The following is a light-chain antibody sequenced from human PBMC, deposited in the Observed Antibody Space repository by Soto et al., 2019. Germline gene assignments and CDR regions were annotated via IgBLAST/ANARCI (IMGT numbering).Light chain of an antibody. CDR3: LQTKNCPPWT. CDR1: QSVDTS. V-gene: IGKV3-15*01. J-gene: IGKJ1*01. Sequence: EIVMTQSPATLSVSPGESATLSCRASQSVDTSLAWYQHQPGQAPRLLIYGASTRATGISARFSGSGSGTEFTLTITCLQSEDFAVYYRLQTKNCPPWTFGPGTKVEI. CDR2: GAS.